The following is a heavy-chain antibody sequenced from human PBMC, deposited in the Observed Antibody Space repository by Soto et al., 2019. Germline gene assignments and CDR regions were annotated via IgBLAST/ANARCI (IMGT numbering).Heavy chain of an antibody. D-gene: IGHD3-3*01. CDR2: IWYDGSNK. Sequence: LRLSCAASGFTFSSYGMHWVRQAPGKGLEWVAVIWYDGSNKYYADSVKGRFTISRDNSKNTLYLQMNSLRAEDTAVYYCARLQIFGVAGGMDVWGQGTTVTVSS. CDR3: ARLQIFGVAGGMDV. V-gene: IGHV3-33*01. J-gene: IGHJ6*02. CDR1: GFTFSSYG.